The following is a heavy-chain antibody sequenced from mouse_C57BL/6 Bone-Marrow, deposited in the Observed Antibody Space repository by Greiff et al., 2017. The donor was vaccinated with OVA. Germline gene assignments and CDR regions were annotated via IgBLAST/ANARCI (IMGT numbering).Heavy chain of an antibody. V-gene: IGHV1-39*01. CDR2: INPNYGTT. Sequence: EVQLQQSGPELVKPGASVKISCKASGYSFTDYNMNWVKQSNGKSLEWIGVINPNYGTTSYNQKFKGKATMTVDQSSSTAYMQLNSLTSEDSAVYDCARESSLLTLYYYAMDYCGQGTSVTVSS. D-gene: IGHD4-1*01. CDR3: ARESSLLTLYYYAMDY. CDR1: GYSFTDYN. J-gene: IGHJ4*01.